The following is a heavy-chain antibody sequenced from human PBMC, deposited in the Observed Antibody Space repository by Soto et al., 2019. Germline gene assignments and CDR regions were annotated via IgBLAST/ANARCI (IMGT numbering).Heavy chain of an antibody. CDR3: AKRGGGEYLSTNWYYFDY. CDR2: ISGSGAST. CDR1: GFTFSSYA. V-gene: IGHV3-23*01. Sequence: GGSLRLSCAASGFTFSSYAMSWVRQAPGKGLEWVSAISGSGASTYYADSVKGRFTISRDNSKNTLYLQMNSLRAEDTAVYYCAKRGGGEYLSTNWYYFDYWGQGTLVTVSS. J-gene: IGHJ4*02. D-gene: IGHD2-2*01.